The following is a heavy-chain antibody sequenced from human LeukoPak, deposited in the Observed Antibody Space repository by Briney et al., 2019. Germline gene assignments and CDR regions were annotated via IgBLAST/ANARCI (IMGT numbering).Heavy chain of an antibody. CDR2: ISYDGSDK. J-gene: IGHJ6*02. CDR3: ANRDYGGNPGV. V-gene: IGHV3-30*18. Sequence: GGSLGLSCATSGFTFSSYDMHWVRQTPGKGLEWVALISYDGSDKYYADSVKGRFTISRDNSKNTLYLQMNSLRAEDTAVYYCANRDYGGNPGVWGQGTTVTVSS. D-gene: IGHD4-23*01. CDR1: GFTFSSYD.